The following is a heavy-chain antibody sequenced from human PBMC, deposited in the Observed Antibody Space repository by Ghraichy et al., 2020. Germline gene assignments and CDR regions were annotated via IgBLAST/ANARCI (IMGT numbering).Heavy chain of an antibody. D-gene: IGHD3-10*01. V-gene: IGHV3-48*03. Sequence: GGSLRLSCAASGFTFSSYEMNWVRQAPGKGLEWVSYISSSGSTIYYADSVKGRFTISRDNAKNSLYLQMNSLRAEDTAVYYCARDLGRPGGSGSYFDYYYGMDVWGQGTTVTVSS. CDR3: ARDLGRPGGSGSYFDYYYGMDV. CDR2: ISSSGSTI. J-gene: IGHJ6*02. CDR1: GFTFSSYE.